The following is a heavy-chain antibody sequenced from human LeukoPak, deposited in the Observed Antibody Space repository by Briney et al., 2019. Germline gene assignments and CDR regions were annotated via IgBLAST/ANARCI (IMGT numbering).Heavy chain of an antibody. CDR2: ISSGTSYI. CDR3: ARRYGDYFDY. D-gene: IGHD4-17*01. V-gene: IGHV3-21*04. Sequence: PGGSLRLSCAASGFTFSTYTVNWVRQAPGKGLEWVSSISSGTSYIYYADSVKGRFTISRDNAKNSLYLQMNSLRAEDTAVYYCARRYGDYFDYWGQGTLVTVSS. CDR1: GFTFSTYT. J-gene: IGHJ4*02.